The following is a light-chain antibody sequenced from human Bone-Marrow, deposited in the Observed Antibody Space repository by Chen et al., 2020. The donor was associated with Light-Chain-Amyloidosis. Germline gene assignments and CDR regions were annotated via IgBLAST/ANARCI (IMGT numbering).Light chain of an antibody. CDR1: NIGSTS. Sequence: SYVLTQPSSVSVAPGQTATIACGGNNIGSTSVHWYQQPPGQAPLLVVYDDSDRPSGIPERLSGSNSGNTATLTSGRVEAGDEADYYCQVWDRSSDRPVFGGGTKLTVL. V-gene: IGLV3-21*02. CDR3: QVWDRSSDRPV. J-gene: IGLJ3*02. CDR2: DDS.